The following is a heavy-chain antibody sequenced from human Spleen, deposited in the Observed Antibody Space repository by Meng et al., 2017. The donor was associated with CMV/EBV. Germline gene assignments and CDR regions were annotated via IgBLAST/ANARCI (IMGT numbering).Heavy chain of an antibody. J-gene: IGHJ4*02. CDR2: IYTSGST. CDR1: GAPTSRYY. Sequence: GQRKRSGQGLVKPSETPALTWDVPGAPTSRYYWSWTRQAAGKGLERIGRIYTSGSTNSNPPLKSRVTMSVDTSKNQFSLKLSSVTAADSAVYYCASGSYGGNRIDNRGQGTLVTVSS. CDR3: ASGSYGGNRIDN. V-gene: IGHV4-4*07. D-gene: IGHD5-18*01.